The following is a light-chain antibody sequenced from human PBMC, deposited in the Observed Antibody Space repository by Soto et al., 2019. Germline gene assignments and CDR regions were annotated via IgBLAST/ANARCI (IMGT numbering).Light chain of an antibody. CDR1: SSDIGYSNF. CDR2: DLI. V-gene: IGLV2-14*03. CDR3: NSCKSANPYV. J-gene: IGLJ1*01. Sequence: QSVLAQPASVSGSPGQSITISCTGTSSDIGYSNFVSWYQQHPGKAPKLLIYDLINRPSGVPNRFSGSKSGNTASLTISGLQAEDEADYYCNSCKSANPYVFGIETKVTV.